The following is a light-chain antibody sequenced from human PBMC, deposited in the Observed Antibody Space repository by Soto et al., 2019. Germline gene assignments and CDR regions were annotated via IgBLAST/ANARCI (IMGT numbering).Light chain of an antibody. J-gene: IGLJ1*01. V-gene: IGLV2-14*01. Sequence: QSAMTQPASVSGSPGQSITISCTGTSSDVGGYNYVSWYQQHPGKAPKLMIYDVSNRPSGVSNRFSGSKSGNTASLTISGLPAEDEADYYCSSYTSSSTLYVFGTGTTVTVL. CDR2: DVS. CDR3: SSYTSSSTLYV. CDR1: SSDVGGYNY.